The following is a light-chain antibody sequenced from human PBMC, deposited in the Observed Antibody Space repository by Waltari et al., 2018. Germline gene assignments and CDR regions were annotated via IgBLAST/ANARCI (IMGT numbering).Light chain of an antibody. J-gene: IGLJ2*01. CDR3: QAWHTSTFVL. CDR1: TWGDKY. Sequence: SFQLTLTPSVSVSPGETASISCPRQTWGDKYVSWYQPKPGKSLFLLIYQDKNRPSVIPERFSGSNSGNTATLTISGTQAMDEADYYCQAWHTSTFVLFGGGTKLTVL. V-gene: IGLV3-1*01. CDR2: QDK.